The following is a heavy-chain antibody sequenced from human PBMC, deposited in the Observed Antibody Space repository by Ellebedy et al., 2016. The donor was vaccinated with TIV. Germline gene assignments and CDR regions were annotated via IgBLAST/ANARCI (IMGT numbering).Heavy chain of an antibody. CDR2: IWYDGSNK. CDR3: ARVGGGGNSRAEYFQH. V-gene: IGHV3-33*01. Sequence: GESLKISCAASGFTFSSYGMHWVRQAPGKGLEWVAVIWYDGSNKYYADSVKGRFTISRDNSKNTLYLQMNSLRAEDTAVYYCARVGGGGNSRAEYFQHWGQGTLVTVSS. D-gene: IGHD4-23*01. CDR1: GFTFSSYG. J-gene: IGHJ1*01.